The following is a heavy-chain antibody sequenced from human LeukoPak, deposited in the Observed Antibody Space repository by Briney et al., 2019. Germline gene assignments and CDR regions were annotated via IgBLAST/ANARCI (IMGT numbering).Heavy chain of an antibody. V-gene: IGHV3-7*01. Sequence: GGSLRLSCAASGFTFSSFGMHWVRQAPGKGPEWVANIKRDGSEKDYVGSVRGRFTISRDNAKNSLYLQMDSLSVEDTAIYYCARGSSGWNADHWGQGTLVTVSS. CDR1: GFTFSSFG. CDR2: IKRDGSEK. J-gene: IGHJ5*02. CDR3: ARGSSGWNADH. D-gene: IGHD6-19*01.